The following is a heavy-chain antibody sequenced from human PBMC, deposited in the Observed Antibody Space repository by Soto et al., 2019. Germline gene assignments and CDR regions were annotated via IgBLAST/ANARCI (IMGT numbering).Heavy chain of an antibody. J-gene: IGHJ4*02. D-gene: IGHD3-22*01. V-gene: IGHV1-69*06. Sequence: GASVKVSCKASGGTFSSYAISWVRQAPGQGLEWMGGIIPIFGTANYAQKFQGRVTITADKSTSTAYMELSSLRSEDTAVYYCARALSYYDSSGYYNYWGQGTLVTVS. CDR3: ARALSYYDSSGYYNY. CDR1: GGTFSSYA. CDR2: IIPIFGTA.